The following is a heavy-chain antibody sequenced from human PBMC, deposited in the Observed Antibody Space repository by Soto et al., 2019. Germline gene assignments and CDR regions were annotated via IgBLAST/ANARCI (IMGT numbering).Heavy chain of an antibody. CDR1: GGSFTNYH. D-gene: IGHD2-2*01. CDR2: VNHVRSA. Sequence: QVQLHQWGAGLLKPSETLSLTCGVHGGSFTNYHWSWIRQSPGKGLEWIGEVNHVRSANYNPSLKSRVTISVDASKKQVSLRVRSVTAADSACYYGSRTLYGAPSTPSKPAFDYWGLGTLVTVAS. J-gene: IGHJ4*02. V-gene: IGHV4-34*01. CDR3: SRTLYGAPSTPSKPAFDY.